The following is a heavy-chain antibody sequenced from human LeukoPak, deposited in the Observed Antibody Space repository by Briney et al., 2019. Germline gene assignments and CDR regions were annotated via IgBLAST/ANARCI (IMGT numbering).Heavy chain of an antibody. CDR3: ARGDIIAAAGYYYYYGMDV. D-gene: IGHD6-13*01. CDR2: TIPMLGAS. J-gene: IGHJ6*02. Sequence: GASVKVSCKASGGIFSNYAVSWVRQAPGQGLEWMRGTIPMLGASHYAQKFQGRVTITTDESTSTAYMELSSLRFEDTAVYYCARGDIIAAAGYYYYYGMDVWGQGTTVTVSS. CDR1: GGIFSNYA. V-gene: IGHV1-69*05.